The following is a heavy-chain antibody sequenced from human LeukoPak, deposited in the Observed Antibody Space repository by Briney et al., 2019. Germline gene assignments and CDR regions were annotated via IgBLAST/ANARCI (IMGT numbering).Heavy chain of an antibody. CDR3: AAYPPGVYRPVDY. J-gene: IGHJ4*02. D-gene: IGHD3-10*01. Sequence: PSETLSLTCSVSGGSINTLSYYWGWVRQPPGKGLEWIGRIYYNGNADYNPSLKSRVTLIVDTSKNQFSLKVTSLTSADTAVYYCAAYPPGVYRPVDYWGQGTLVTVSP. V-gene: IGHV4-39*01. CDR1: GGSINTLSYY. CDR2: IYYNGNA.